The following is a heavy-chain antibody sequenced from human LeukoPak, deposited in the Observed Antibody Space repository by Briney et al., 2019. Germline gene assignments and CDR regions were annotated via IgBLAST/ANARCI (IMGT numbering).Heavy chain of an antibody. J-gene: IGHJ4*02. CDR3: ARDRSRSSRAPNY. V-gene: IGHV3-30-3*01. CDR2: ISYDGSNK. Sequence: GGSLRLSCAASGFTFSSYAMHWVRQAPGKGLEWVAVISYDGSNKYYADSVKGRFTISRDNSKNTLYLQMNSLRAEDTAVYYCARDRSRSSRAPNYWGQGTLVTVSS. CDR1: GFTFSSYA. D-gene: IGHD6-13*01.